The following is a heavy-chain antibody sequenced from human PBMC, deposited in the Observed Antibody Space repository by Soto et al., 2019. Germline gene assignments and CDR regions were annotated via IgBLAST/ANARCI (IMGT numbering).Heavy chain of an antibody. Sequence: GSLRLSCAASGFTFSDYYMSWIRQAPGKGLEWVSYISSSGSTIYYADSVKGRFTISRDNAKSSLYLHMNSLRAEDTAVYYCARGLRYFDEAFDIWGQGTMVTVSS. D-gene: IGHD3-9*01. CDR2: ISSSGSTI. J-gene: IGHJ3*02. V-gene: IGHV3-11*01. CDR1: GFTFSDYY. CDR3: ARGLRYFDEAFDI.